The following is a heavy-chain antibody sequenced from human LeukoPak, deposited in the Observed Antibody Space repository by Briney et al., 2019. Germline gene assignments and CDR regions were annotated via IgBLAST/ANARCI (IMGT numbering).Heavy chain of an antibody. Sequence: GGSLRLPCTASGFAFSSYAMAWVRQAPGKGLEGVAAIGSDYDRVHEDSVKGRFTISRDNSKSTLYLQMDNLRAEDTAVYFCAKSAGVATIYFDSWGQGALATVSS. CDR3: AKSAGVATIYFDS. CDR1: GFAFSSYA. V-gene: IGHV3-23*01. D-gene: IGHD5-12*01. CDR2: IGSDYDR. J-gene: IGHJ4*02.